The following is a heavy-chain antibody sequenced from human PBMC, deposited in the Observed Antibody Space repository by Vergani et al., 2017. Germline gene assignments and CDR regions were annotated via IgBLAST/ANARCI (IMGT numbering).Heavy chain of an antibody. V-gene: IGHV4-39*07. Sequence: QLQLQESGPGLVKPSETLSLTCTVSGGSISSSSYYWGWIRQPPGKGREWIGSIYYSGSTYYNPSLKSRVTRSVDTSKNQFSLKLSSVTAADPAVYYCARGDRGSWGLGLGGQGTLVTVSS. D-gene: IGHD1-26*01. CDR1: GGSISSSSYY. CDR2: IYYSGST. CDR3: ARGDRGSWGLGL. J-gene: IGHJ4*02.